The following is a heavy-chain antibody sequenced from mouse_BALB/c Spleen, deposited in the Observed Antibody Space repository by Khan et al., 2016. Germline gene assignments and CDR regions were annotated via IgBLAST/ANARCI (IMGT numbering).Heavy chain of an antibody. CDR1: GYSITGGYS. Sequence: EVQLQESGPDLVKPSQSLSLTCTVTGYSITGGYSWHWIRQFPGNKLEWMGYIHYSGSTNYNPSLKSRISITRDTSKNQFFLQLNSVTTEDTATYYCARYGYYAMDYWGQGTSVTVSS. J-gene: IGHJ4*01. CDR3: ARYGYYAMDY. CDR2: IHYSGST. V-gene: IGHV3-1*02. D-gene: IGHD1-1*02.